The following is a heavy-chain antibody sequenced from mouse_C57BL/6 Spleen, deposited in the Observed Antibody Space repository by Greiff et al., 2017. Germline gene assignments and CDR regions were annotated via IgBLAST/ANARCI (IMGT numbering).Heavy chain of an antibody. CDR1: GFTFSSYA. CDR3: ARGGITTVVVFDY. V-gene: IGHV5-4*03. D-gene: IGHD1-1*01. J-gene: IGHJ2*01. CDR2: ISDGGSYT. Sequence: EVMLVESGGGLVKPGGSLKLSCAASGFTFSSYAMSWVRQTPEKRLEWVATISDGGSYTYYPDNVKGRFTISRDNAKNNLYLQMSQLKSEDTAMYYCARGGITTVVVFDYWGQGTTLTVSS.